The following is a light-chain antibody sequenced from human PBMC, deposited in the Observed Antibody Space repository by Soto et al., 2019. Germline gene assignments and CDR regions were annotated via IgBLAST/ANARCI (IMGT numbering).Light chain of an antibody. CDR1: QNISTW. V-gene: IGKV1-5*01. J-gene: IGKJ1*01. Sequence: DIQMTQPPSTLSASEGERVTITCRYGQNISTWLAWYQQKPGKAPKLLIFDASSLVSGVPSRFIGSGSGTEFTLTISSLQPDDFAVYYCQQYASYSTFGQVTKMEIK. CDR3: QQYASYST. CDR2: DAS.